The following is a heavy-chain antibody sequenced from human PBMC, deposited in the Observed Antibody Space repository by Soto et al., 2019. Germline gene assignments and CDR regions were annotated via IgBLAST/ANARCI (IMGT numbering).Heavy chain of an antibody. Sequence: QVQLVESGGGVVQPKRSLRLSCVVSGFTFNNYGMHWVRQAPGKGLEWVAVISFDGSKTYYADSVKGRFTISRDDSKSTLYLQMNRLRAEDTAVYYCAKDVAQCSGGRCDSYDYYYGMDGWGQGTTVAVSS. V-gene: IGHV3-30*18. J-gene: IGHJ6*02. CDR2: ISFDGSKT. CDR1: GFTFNNYG. CDR3: AKDVAQCSGGRCDSYDYYYGMDG. D-gene: IGHD2-15*01.